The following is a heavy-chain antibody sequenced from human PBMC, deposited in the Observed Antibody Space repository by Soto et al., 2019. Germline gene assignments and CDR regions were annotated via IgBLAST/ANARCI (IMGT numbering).Heavy chain of an antibody. CDR1: RYTSTNYT. Sequence: QVQIVQSGAEVKKPGASVKVSCKSSRYTSTNYTMHWVRQAPGQRLEWMGWIDAGNGNTKHSQKFQGRVTIIRDTSASTVYMELSSLRSEDTAVYYCARNAYQWLPTLSSWGQGTLVAVSS. D-gene: IGHD5-12*01. J-gene: IGHJ5*02. V-gene: IGHV1-3*01. CDR2: IDAGNGNT. CDR3: ARNAYQWLPTLSS.